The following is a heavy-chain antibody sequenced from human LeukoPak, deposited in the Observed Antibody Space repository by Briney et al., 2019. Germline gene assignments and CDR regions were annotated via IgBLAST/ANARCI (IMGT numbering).Heavy chain of an antibody. CDR2: IKQDGSEK. J-gene: IGHJ3*02. D-gene: IGHD6-19*01. CDR3: ARDSGIAVAGTAANDAFDI. CDR1: GFTFSSYW. V-gene: IGHV3-7*01. Sequence: GGSLRLSCAASGFTFSSYWMSWVRQAPGKGLEWEANIKQDGSEKYYVDSVKGRFTISRDNAKNSLYLQMNSLRAEDTAVYYCARDSGIAVAGTAANDAFDIWGQGTMVTVSS.